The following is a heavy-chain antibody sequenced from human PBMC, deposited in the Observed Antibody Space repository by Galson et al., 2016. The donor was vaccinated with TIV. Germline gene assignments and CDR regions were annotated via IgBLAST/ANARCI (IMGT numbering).Heavy chain of an antibody. CDR1: GSTLGTDD. D-gene: IGHD2-8*01. CDR2: VDSRSGNA. CDR3: GRKTCMDV. V-gene: IGHV1-8*01. J-gene: IGHJ4*02. Sequence: SVKVSCKASGSTLGTDDINWARKAPGQGPEWMGWVDSRSGNAGSAQTFPGRVSLTWSPSASTAYMELISLTSDDTAVYYCGRKTCMDVWGQGTPVIVSS.